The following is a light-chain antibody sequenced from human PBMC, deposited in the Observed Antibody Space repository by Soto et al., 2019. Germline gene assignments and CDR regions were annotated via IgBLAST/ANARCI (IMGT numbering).Light chain of an antibody. CDR3: RQYNNWPQT. J-gene: IGKJ1*01. V-gene: IGKV3-15*01. Sequence: ETAMTQSPATLSVSPGERATLSCRASQSVSSNLAWYQQKPGQAPRLLIYGASTRATGIPARFSGSGSGTEFTLTISSLQSEDFAVYYCRQYNNWPQTFGQGTKV. CDR2: GAS. CDR1: QSVSSN.